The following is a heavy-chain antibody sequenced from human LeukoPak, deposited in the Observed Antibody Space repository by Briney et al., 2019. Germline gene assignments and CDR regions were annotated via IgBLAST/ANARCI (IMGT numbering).Heavy chain of an antibody. CDR3: ARHGYSSGWYGPFDY. J-gene: IGHJ4*02. V-gene: IGHV3-21*01. D-gene: IGHD6-19*01. Sequence: GGSLRLSCAASGFTFSSYSMNWVRKAPGKGLEWVSSISSSSSYIYYADSVKGRFTISRDNAKNSLYLQMNSLRAEDTAVYYCARHGYSSGWYGPFDYWGQGTLVTVSS. CDR2: ISSSSSYI. CDR1: GFTFSSYS.